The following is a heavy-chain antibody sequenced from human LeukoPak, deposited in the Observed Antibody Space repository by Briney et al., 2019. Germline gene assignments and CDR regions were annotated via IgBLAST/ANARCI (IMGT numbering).Heavy chain of an antibody. CDR3: AKYCSSTGCYYNWFDP. Sequence: PGGSLRLSCAASGFTFSSYGMHWVRPAPGKGLEWVAFIRYDGSNKYYADSAKGRFTISRDNSKNTLYLQMNSLRAEDTAVYYCAKYCSSTGCYYNWFDPWGQGTLVTVSS. CDR2: IRYDGSNK. V-gene: IGHV3-30*02. CDR1: GFTFSSYG. D-gene: IGHD2-2*01. J-gene: IGHJ5*02.